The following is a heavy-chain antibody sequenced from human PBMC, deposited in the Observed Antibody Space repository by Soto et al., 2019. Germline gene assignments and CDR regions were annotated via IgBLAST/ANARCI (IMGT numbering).Heavy chain of an antibody. V-gene: IGHV5-51*01. J-gene: IGHJ3*02. CDR2: IYPGDSDT. CDR1: GYSFTSYW. D-gene: IGHD6-19*01. CDR3: ARRRYSSGWSDAFDI. Sequence: PGESLKISCXGSGYSFTSYWIGWVRQMPGKGLEWMGIIYPGDSDTRYSPSFQGQVTISADKSISTAYLQWSSLKASDTAMYYCARRRYSSGWSDAFDIWGQGTMVTVSS.